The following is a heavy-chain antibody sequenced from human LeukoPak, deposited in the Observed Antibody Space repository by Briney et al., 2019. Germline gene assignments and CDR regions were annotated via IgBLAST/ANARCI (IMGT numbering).Heavy chain of an antibody. Sequence: PSETPSLTCTVSGGSISSSDDYWGWIRQPPGKGLEWIGSLYNSGSTYNNPSLKSRVTISVDTSKNQFSLKLISVTAADTAVYYCARGEFGYSRIDAFDIWGQGTMVTASS. J-gene: IGHJ3*02. CDR3: ARGEFGYSRIDAFDI. V-gene: IGHV4-39*01. CDR2: LYNSGST. D-gene: IGHD3-16*01. CDR1: GGSISSSDDY.